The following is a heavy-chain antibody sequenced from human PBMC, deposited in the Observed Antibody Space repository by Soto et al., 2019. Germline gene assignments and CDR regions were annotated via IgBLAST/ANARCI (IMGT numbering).Heavy chain of an antibody. CDR1: GDSVRSSNW. V-gene: IGHV4-4*02. J-gene: IGHJ6*02. CDR2: IYHLGGT. CDR3: ATMKKPRGYYYGLNV. Sequence: SETLSLTCAVSGDSVRSSNWWTWVRQSPGKGLEWIGEIYHLGGTNYNPSLKSRVTISVDMVKNQVSLKLSSVTAADTAVYYCATMKKPRGYYYGLNVWGQGTTVTVSS.